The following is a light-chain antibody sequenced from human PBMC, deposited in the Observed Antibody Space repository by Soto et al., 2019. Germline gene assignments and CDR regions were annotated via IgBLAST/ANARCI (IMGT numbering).Light chain of an antibody. V-gene: IGKV3-20*01. CDR2: GAS. J-gene: IGKJ1*01. CDR3: QQYGTSPWT. Sequence: EIVLTQSPGTLSLSPGERATLSCRASQSVSSSFLGWYQQKPGQAPRLLIYGASSRATGIQDRFSGSGSGTDCTLTISRLESEDFAVYYCQQYGTSPWTFGQGTKVEIK. CDR1: QSVSSSF.